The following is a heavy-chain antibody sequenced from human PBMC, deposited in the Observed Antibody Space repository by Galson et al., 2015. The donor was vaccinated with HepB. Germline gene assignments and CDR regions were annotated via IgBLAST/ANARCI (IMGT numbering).Heavy chain of an antibody. J-gene: IGHJ4*02. CDR1: GFTFSNYS. D-gene: IGHD2-2*01. CDR2: ISSSSSHR. Sequence: SLRLSCAASGFTFSNYSMNWVRQAPGKGLEWVSSISSSSSHRYYTDSVKGRFTISRDNAKNSLFLQMNSLRAEDTAVYYCARVGPPLVIPAAMEFDFWGQGTLVTVSS. CDR3: ARVGPPLVIPAAMEFDF. V-gene: IGHV3-21*01.